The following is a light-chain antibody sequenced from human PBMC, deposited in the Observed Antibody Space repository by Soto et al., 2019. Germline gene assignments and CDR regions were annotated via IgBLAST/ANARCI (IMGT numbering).Light chain of an antibody. CDR1: SGSVASNY. CDR2: GDN. CDR3: QSYDRSSLYV. Sequence: NFMLTQPHPVSESPGKTVTISCTGSSGSVASNYVHWYQRRPGSAPTIVIYGDNQRPSGVPDRFSGSIDSSSNSASLTISRLKTEDEADYFCQSYDRSSLYVFGTGTKVTVL. V-gene: IGLV6-57*02. J-gene: IGLJ1*01.